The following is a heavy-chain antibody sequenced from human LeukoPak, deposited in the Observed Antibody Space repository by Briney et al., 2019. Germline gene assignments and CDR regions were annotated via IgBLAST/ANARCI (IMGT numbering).Heavy chain of an antibody. CDR3: ARGKLYCSGGSCWPYHFDY. CDR2: IYYSGST. J-gene: IGHJ4*02. CDR1: GGSISSGGYY. V-gene: IGHV4-31*03. D-gene: IGHD2-15*01. Sequence: SETLSLTCTVSGGSISSGGYYWSWIRQHPGKGLEWIGYIYYSGSTYYNPSLKSRVTISVDTSKNQFSLKLSSVTAADTAVYYCARGKLYCSGGSCWPYHFDYWGQGTLVTVSS.